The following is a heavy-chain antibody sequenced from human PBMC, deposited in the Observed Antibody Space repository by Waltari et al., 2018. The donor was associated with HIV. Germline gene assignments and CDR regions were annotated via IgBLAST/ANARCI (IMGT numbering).Heavy chain of an antibody. J-gene: IGHJ4*02. CDR3: ARDLRGDTAMGPFDY. CDR1: GFTFSSYG. Sequence: QVQLVESGGGVVQPGRSLRLSCAASGFTFSSYGMHWVRQAPGKGLEWVAVIWYDGSNKYYADSVKGRFTISRDNSKNTLYLQMNSLRAEDTAVYYCARDLRGDTAMGPFDYWGQGTLVTVSS. V-gene: IGHV3-33*01. CDR2: IWYDGSNK. D-gene: IGHD5-18*01.